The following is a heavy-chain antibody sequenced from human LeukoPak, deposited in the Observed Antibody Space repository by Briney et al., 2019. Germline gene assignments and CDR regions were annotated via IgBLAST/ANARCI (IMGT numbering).Heavy chain of an antibody. CDR1: GFTFSSYS. J-gene: IGHJ4*02. CDR2: ISSSSSYI. V-gene: IGHV3-21*01. Sequence: TGGSLRLSCAASGFTFSSYSMNWVRQAPGKGLEWVSSISSSSSYIYYADSVKGRFTISRDNAKNSLYLQMNSLRAEDTAVYYCARDEAGYCSSTSCYQFDYWGQGTLVTVSS. D-gene: IGHD2-2*01. CDR3: ARDEAGYCSSTSCYQFDY.